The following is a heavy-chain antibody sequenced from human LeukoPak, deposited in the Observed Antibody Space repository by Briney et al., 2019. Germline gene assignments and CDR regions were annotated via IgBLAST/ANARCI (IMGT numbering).Heavy chain of an antibody. D-gene: IGHD1-26*01. J-gene: IGHJ4*02. V-gene: IGHV1-69*11. CDR3: ARGALVGAIGY. CDR1: GGTFSSYA. CDR2: IIPILGTA. Sequence: GSSVKVSCKASGGTFSSYAISWVRQAPGQGLEWMGRIIPILGTANYAQKFQGRVTITTDESTSTAYMELSSLRSEDTAVYYCARGALVGAIGYWGQGTLVTVSS.